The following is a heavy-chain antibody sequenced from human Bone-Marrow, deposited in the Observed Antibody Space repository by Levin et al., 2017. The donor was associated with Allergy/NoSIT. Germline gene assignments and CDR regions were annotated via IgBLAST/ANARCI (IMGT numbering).Heavy chain of an antibody. Sequence: GASVKVSCKASGDTFNTYVYSWVRQAPGHGLEWMGGIIPILGTTYYAQKSQGRVTITADESTSTAYMELSSLRSEDTAVYYCARGVYYYYYMDVWGKGTTVAVSS. V-gene: IGHV1-69*13. J-gene: IGHJ6*03. CDR2: IIPILGTT. CDR3: ARGVYYYYYMDV. CDR1: GDTFNTYV.